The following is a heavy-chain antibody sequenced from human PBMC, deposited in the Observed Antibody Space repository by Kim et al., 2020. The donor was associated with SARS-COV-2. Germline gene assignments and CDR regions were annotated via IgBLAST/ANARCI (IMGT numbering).Heavy chain of an antibody. Sequence: ADPVKGRFTISRNNAKNSLYLQMNSLRAEDTAVYYCARDWADDFVGLFDYWGQGTLVTVSS. D-gene: IGHD3-3*01. V-gene: IGHV3-21*01. CDR3: ARDWADDFVGLFDY. J-gene: IGHJ4*02.